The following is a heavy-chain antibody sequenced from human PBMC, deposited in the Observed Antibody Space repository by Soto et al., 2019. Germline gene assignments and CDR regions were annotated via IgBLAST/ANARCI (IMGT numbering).Heavy chain of an antibody. V-gene: IGHV3-23*01. CDR1: GFTFSSYA. Sequence: EVQLLESGGGLVQTGGSLRLSCAASGFTFSSYAMNWVRQAPGKGLEWVSAISGSGGSTYYADSVKGRFTISRDNSKNTLYLQMKSLRAEDTAIYYCAKGARVYCSGGSCYFDYWGQGTLVTVSS. J-gene: IGHJ4*02. CDR2: ISGSGGST. D-gene: IGHD2-15*01. CDR3: AKGARVYCSGGSCYFDY.